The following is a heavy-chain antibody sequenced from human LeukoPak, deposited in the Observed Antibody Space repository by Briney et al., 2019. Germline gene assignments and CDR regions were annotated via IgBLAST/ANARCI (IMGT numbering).Heavy chain of an antibody. Sequence: SETLSLTCMVSGGSISSGSYYWRWLRQPAGKGLEWLGRIYTGGSTNYNPSLKSRVTLSVDTSKNQFSLKLSSVTAADTAVYYCARDKFVGCGGSCFTNWFDPWGQGTLVTVSS. CDR3: ARDKFVGCGGSCFTNWFDP. CDR2: IYTGGST. J-gene: IGHJ5*02. D-gene: IGHD2-15*01. V-gene: IGHV4-61*02. CDR1: GGSISSGSYY.